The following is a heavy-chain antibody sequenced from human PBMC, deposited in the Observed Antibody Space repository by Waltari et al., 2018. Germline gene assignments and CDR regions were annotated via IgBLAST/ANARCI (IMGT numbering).Heavy chain of an antibody. CDR1: GFSFSAYW. CDR2: IDENGIRI. Sequence: EVQLVESGGGLVQPGGSLRLSCAASGFSFSAYWMHWVRQSPGKGLGWVSRIDENGIRITYVESVQGRFTTSRDNAKNTLYLQMNSLRAEDSAVYYCTRDLYRGSDHWGRGTLVSVSS. V-gene: IGHV3-74*01. CDR3: TRDLYRGSDH. D-gene: IGHD3-10*01. J-gene: IGHJ4*02.